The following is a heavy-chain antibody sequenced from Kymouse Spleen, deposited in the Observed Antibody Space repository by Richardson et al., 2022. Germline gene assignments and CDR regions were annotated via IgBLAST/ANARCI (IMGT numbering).Heavy chain of an antibody. V-gene: IGHV3-30*18. CDR2: ISYDGSNK. CDR3: AKGDDNWNYEDYYGMDV. Sequence: QVQLVESGGGVVQPGRSLRLSCAASGFTFSSYGMHWVRQAPGKGLEWVAVISYDGSNKYYADSVKGRFTISRDNSKNTLYLQMNSLRAEDTAVYYCAKGDDNWNYEDYYGMDVWGQGTTVTVSS. J-gene: IGHJ6*02. CDR1: GFTFSSYG. D-gene: IGHD1-7*01.